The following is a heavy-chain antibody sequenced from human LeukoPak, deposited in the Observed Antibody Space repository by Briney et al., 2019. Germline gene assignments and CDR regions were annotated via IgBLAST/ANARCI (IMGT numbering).Heavy chain of an antibody. V-gene: IGHV3-53*01. D-gene: IGHD6-19*01. CDR1: GFTVSSNY. CDR3: ARCKGGWSDHFYGMDV. J-gene: IGHJ6*02. Sequence: GGSLRLSCAASGFTVSSNYMSWIRQTPGRGLEWVSVIYSDGTTKYADSAKGRFTISRDNSKSMVYLQMDRLRAEDTAVYYCARCKGGWSDHFYGMDVWGQGTTVTVSS. CDR2: IYSDGTT.